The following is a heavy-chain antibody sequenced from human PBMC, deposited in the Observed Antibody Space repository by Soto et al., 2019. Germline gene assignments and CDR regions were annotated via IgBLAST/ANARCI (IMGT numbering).Heavy chain of an antibody. CDR1: GFTFSSYW. CDR2: IKQDGSEK. V-gene: IGHV3-7*05. CDR3: ARDDEIVGATNAFDI. D-gene: IGHD1-26*01. Sequence: GGSLRLSCAASGFTFSSYWMSWVRQAPGKGLEWVANIKQDGSEKYYVDSVKGRFTISRDNAKNSLYLQMNSLRAEDTAVYYCARDDEIVGATNAFDIWGQGTMVTVSS. J-gene: IGHJ3*02.